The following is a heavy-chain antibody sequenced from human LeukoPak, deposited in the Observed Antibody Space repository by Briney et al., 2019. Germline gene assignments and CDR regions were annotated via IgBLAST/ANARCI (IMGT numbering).Heavy chain of an antibody. Sequence: GGSLRLSCAASGFTFNTYAMSWVRQAPGKGLEWVSGISGSGVSTYYADSVKGRFTISRDNSKNTLYVQMNRLRAEDTALYYCAKGRYYYDGSGYSLDYWGQGTLVTVSS. CDR3: AKGRYYYDGSGYSLDY. CDR2: ISGSGVST. D-gene: IGHD3-22*01. V-gene: IGHV3-23*01. CDR1: GFTFNTYA. J-gene: IGHJ4*02.